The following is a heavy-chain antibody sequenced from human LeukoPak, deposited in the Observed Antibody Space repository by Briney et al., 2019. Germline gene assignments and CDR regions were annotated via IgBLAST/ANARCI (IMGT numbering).Heavy chain of an antibody. CDR1: GFTFSSYR. CDR3: AGDYGDFKAHAFDI. D-gene: IGHD4-17*01. CDR2: ISSSSSYI. J-gene: IGHJ3*02. V-gene: IGHV3-21*01. Sequence: PGGSLRLSCAASGFTFSSYRMNWVRQAPGKGLEWVSSISSSSSYIYYADSVKGRFTISRDNAKNSLYLQMNSLRAEDTAVYYCAGDYGDFKAHAFDIWGQGTMVTVSS.